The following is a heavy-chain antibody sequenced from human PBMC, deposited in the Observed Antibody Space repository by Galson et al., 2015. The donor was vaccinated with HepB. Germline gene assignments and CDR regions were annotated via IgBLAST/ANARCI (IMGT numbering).Heavy chain of an antibody. CDR2: INTNTGNP. J-gene: IGHJ6*03. CDR1: GYTFTSYA. CDR3: ARGPYSSSWYYYYYYMDV. D-gene: IGHD6-13*01. V-gene: IGHV7-4-1*02. Sequence: VSCKASGYTFTSYAMNWVRQAPGQGLEWMGWINTNTGNPTYAQGFTGRFVFSLDTSVSTAYLQISSLKAEDTAVYYCARGPYSSSWYYYYYYMDVWGKGTTVTVSS.